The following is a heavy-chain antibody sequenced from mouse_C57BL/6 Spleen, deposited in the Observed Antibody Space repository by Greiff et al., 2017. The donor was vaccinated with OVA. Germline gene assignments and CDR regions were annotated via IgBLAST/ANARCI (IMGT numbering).Heavy chain of an antibody. V-gene: IGHV2-9-1*01. J-gene: IGHJ2*01. CDR2: IWTGGGT. CDR1: GFSLTSYA. CDR3: ARNRRLLEAYYFDY. D-gene: IGHD2-3*01. Sequence: VQGVESGPGLVAPSQSLSITCTVSGFSLTSYAISWVRQPPGKGLEWLGVIWTGGGTNYNSALKSRLSISKDNSKSQVFLKMNSLQTDDTARYYCARNRRLLEAYYFDYWGQGTTLTVSS.